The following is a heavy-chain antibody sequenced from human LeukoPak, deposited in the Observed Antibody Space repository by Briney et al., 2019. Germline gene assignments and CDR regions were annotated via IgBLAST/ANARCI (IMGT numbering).Heavy chain of an antibody. D-gene: IGHD3-9*01. J-gene: IGHJ5*02. CDR2: IWYDGSNK. V-gene: IGHV3-33*01. CDR3: ARDPRILTGYYKGGWFDP. CDR1: GFTFSSYG. Sequence: GGSLRLSCAASGFTFSSYGMHWVRQAPGKGPEWVAVIWYDGSNKYYADSVKGRFTISRDNSKNTLYLQMNSLRAEDTAVYYCARDPRILTGYYKGGWFDPWGQGTLVTVSS.